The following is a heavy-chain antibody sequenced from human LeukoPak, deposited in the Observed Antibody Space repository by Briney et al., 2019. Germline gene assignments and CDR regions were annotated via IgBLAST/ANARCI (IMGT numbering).Heavy chain of an antibody. CDR1: GDSVSSNNGA. V-gene: IGHV6-1*01. J-gene: IGHJ4*02. D-gene: IGHD3-9*01. CDR3: ARDVGTTGWHTYDF. CDR2: TYYRSKRYN. Sequence: SQTLSLTYAISGDSVSSNNGAGNWIRQSPSRGLEWLGRTYYRSKRYNDYAGSLMSRITISPDTSKNQFSLQVYSVTPEDTAVYYCARDVGTTGWHTYDFWGQGTLVTVSS.